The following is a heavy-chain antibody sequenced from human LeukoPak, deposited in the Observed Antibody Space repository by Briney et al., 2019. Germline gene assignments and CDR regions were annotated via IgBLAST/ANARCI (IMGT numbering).Heavy chain of an antibody. CDR1: GVSISTSEW. V-gene: IGHV4-4*02. D-gene: IGHD1-26*01. Sequence: PSETLSLTCAVSGVSISTSEWWIWVRQPPGQGLEWIGEVSLAGRTNYNPSLNSRVTMSLDETRNQVSLNLTSVTAADTAIYYCSRESGPFCPFGYWGQGTLVIVPS. CDR2: VSLAGRT. CDR3: SRESGPFCPFGY. J-gene: IGHJ4*02.